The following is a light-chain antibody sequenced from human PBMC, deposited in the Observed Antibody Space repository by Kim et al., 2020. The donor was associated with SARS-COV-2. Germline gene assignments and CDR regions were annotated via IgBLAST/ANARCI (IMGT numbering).Light chain of an antibody. CDR3: QQYSTVPYT. CDR2: KAS. V-gene: IGKV1-5*03. CDR1: QSVSSW. Sequence: DIRMTQSPSTLSASVGDRVTITCRASQSVSSWVAWYQQKPGKAPKVLIYKASSLKSGVPSRFSGSGSATEFTLTITSLQPDDFATYYCQQYSTVPYTFGQGTKLEI. J-gene: IGKJ2*01.